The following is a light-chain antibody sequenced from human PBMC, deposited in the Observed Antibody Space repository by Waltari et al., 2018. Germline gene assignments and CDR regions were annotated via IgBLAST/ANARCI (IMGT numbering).Light chain of an antibody. CDR3: YSTDIFRSERGV. CDR1: LLTKKF. J-gene: IGLJ2*01. V-gene: IGLV3-10*01. CDR2: EDT. Sequence: SYELTQPPSVPVSPAQTATNTCSCDLLTKKFTSWFQQKSGQAPVMVIYEDTKRLSAIPERFSGSSSGTTAALTITGAQVEDEADYYCYSTDIFRSERGVFGGGTKLLVL.